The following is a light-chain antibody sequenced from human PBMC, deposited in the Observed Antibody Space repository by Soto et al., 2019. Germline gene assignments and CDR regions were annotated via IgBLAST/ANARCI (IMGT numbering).Light chain of an antibody. CDR2: DNN. Sequence: QSVLTQSPSVSAAPGQQVTISCSGSRSNIGNNYVSLYQQLPGTAPKLLIYDNNKRPSGIPDRFSGSKSGTSGTLDITGLQTGDEADYYCATWDGSLPGEVFGGGTKLTVL. CDR1: RSNIGNNY. J-gene: IGLJ2*01. CDR3: ATWDGSLPGEV. V-gene: IGLV1-51*01.